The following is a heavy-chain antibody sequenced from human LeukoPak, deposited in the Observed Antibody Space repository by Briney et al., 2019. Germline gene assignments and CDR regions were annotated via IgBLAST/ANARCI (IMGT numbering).Heavy chain of an antibody. J-gene: IGHJ4*02. CDR1: GGSFSGYY. V-gene: IGHV4-34*01. CDR2: INHSGST. Sequence: PSETLSLTCAVYGGSFSGYYWSWIRQPPGKGLEWIGEINHSGSTNYNPSLKSRVTISVDTSKNQFSLKLSSVTAADTAVYYCARHSQGSSGYYPYWGQGTLVTVSS. D-gene: IGHD3-22*01. CDR3: ARHSQGSSGYYPY.